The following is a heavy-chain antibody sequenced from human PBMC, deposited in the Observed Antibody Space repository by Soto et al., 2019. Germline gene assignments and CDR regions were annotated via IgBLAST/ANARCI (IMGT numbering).Heavy chain of an antibody. CDR3: ARDGVNYDTLTGYYDYYYYGMDV. CDR2: ITSSGSGI. CDR1: GFAFRSYG. Sequence: EVQLVESGGGLVKPGGSLRLSCAASGFAFRSYGMNWVRQAPGKGLQWVSSITSSGSGIYYTDSAKGRFTMSRDNAKNSLFLQTNSLTAEDTAVYYCARDGVNYDTLTGYYDYYYYGMDVWGQGTTVTVSS. V-gene: IGHV3-21*02. D-gene: IGHD3-9*01. J-gene: IGHJ6*02.